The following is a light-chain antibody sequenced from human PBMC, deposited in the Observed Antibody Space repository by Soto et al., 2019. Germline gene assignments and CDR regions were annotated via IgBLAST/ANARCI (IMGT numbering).Light chain of an antibody. Sequence: QSALTQPPSASGSPGQSVTISCTGTSSDVGGYDYVSWFQQHPGGAPELIIYDVTKRPSGVPDRFSGSKSGNTASLTVSGLQPEDEADYYCCSHAGSTVVFGGGTKLTV. CDR3: CSHAGSTVV. CDR2: DVT. CDR1: SSDVGGYDY. J-gene: IGLJ2*01. V-gene: IGLV2-8*01.